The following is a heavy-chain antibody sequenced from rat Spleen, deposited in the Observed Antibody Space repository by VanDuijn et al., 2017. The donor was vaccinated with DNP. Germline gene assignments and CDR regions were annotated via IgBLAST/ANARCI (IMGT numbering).Heavy chain of an antibody. CDR1: GFTFNNYW. D-gene: IGHD1-11*01. CDR3: AKGPNYGGYSDYFDY. V-gene: IGHV4-2*01. J-gene: IGHJ2*01. Sequence: EVQLVESGGGLVQPGRSLKLSCVASGFTFNNYWMSWFRQAPGKGLEWIGEINKDSSTIDYNPSLKDKFTVSRDNVQNTLYLQMNKLGSEDTAIYHCAKGPNYGGYSDYFDYWGQGVMVTVSS. CDR2: INKDSSTI.